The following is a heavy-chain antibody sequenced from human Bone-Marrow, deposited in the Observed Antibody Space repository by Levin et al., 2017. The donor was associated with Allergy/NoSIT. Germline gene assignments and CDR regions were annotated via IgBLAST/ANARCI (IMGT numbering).Heavy chain of an antibody. CDR1: GIPFTNSG. J-gene: IGHJ4*02. CDR3: ATSLRRNFLDY. CDR2: TSYDGTLS. Sequence: LSLTCAASGIPFTNSGVHWVRQAPGKGLEWVAYTSYDGTLSYYAASVRGRFTISRDNFKNMMYLQMNSLRLDDTAHYYCATSLRRNFLDYWGRGILVSVSS. V-gene: IGHV3-30*03. D-gene: IGHD6-6*01.